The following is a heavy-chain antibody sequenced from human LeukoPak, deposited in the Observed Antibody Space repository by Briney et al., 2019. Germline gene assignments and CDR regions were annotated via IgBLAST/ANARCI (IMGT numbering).Heavy chain of an antibody. J-gene: IGHJ4*02. CDR2: ITSDSSYT. Sequence: PGGSLRLSCAASGFTFNDYYMSWIRQAPGKGLEWVSYITSDSSYTNYADSVKGRFTISRDNAKNSPYLQMNSLRAEDTAVYYCARAPTGSGSYFDYWGQGTLVTVSS. V-gene: IGHV3-11*06. D-gene: IGHD1-26*01. CDR3: ARAPTGSGSYFDY. CDR1: GFTFNDYY.